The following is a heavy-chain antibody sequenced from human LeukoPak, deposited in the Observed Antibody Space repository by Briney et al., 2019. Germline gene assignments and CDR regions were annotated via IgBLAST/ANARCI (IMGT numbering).Heavy chain of an antibody. J-gene: IGHJ3*02. CDR2: INHSGST. V-gene: IGHV4-34*01. CDR1: GGSLSGYY. D-gene: IGHD3-10*01. Sequence: SETLSLTCAVYGGSLSGYYWSWIHQPPGKGLEWIGEINHSGSTNYNPSLKSRVTISVDTSKNQFSLKLSSVTAADTAVYYCATHYYGSGREDAFDIWGQGTMVSVSS. CDR3: ATHYYGSGREDAFDI.